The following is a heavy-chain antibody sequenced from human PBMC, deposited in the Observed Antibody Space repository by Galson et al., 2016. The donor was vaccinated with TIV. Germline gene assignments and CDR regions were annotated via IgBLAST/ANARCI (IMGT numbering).Heavy chain of an antibody. CDR3: ARDRGVMDTGFDI. V-gene: IGHV6-1*01. CDR1: GDSVSSNRAA. Sequence: CAISGDSVSSNRAAWNWIRQSPLRGLEWLGKTYYRSEWYTEYAESVKSRISINPDTSNNQVSLQLNFVTPADTALYFCARDRGVMDTGFDIWGQGALVTVSS. CDR2: TYYRSEWYT. J-gene: IGHJ4*02. D-gene: IGHD5-18*01.